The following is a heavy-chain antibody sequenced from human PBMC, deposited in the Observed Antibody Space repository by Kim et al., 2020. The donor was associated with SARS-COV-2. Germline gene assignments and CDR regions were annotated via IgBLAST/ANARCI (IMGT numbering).Heavy chain of an antibody. J-gene: IGHJ3*02. CDR1: EFTVSSHY. Sequence: GGSLRLSCAASEFTVSSHYMGWVRQAPGEGLEWVSLIYSGGSTYYADSVKGRFTISRDDSKNTLYLQMDSLRAEDTAFYYCARGGDTAIFRDAFDIWGQGTLVTVSS. V-gene: IGHV3-53*01. D-gene: IGHD5-18*01. CDR2: IYSGGST. CDR3: ARGGDTAIFRDAFDI.